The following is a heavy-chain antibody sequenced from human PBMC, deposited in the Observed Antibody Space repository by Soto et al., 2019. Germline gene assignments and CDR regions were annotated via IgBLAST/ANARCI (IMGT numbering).Heavy chain of an antibody. Sequence: PGGSLRLSCVASEFTFSTYSMNWVRQAPGKGLEWISFISSNGNNIYYADSVKGRFTISRDNSKNTLYLQMNSLRAEDTAVYYCARDYYYDSSGYSDYWGQGTLVTVSS. V-gene: IGHV3-48*01. CDR1: EFTFSTYS. CDR2: ISSNGNNI. D-gene: IGHD3-22*01. CDR3: ARDYYYDSSGYSDY. J-gene: IGHJ4*02.